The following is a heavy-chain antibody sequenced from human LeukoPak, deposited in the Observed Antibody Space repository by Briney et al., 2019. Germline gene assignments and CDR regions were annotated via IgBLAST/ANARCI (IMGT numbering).Heavy chain of an antibody. Sequence: SETLSLTCAVYGGSFSGYYWSWIRQPPGKGLEWIGEINHSGSTNYNPSLKSRVTISVDTSKNQFSLKLSSVTAADTAVYYCARDPMIRASDYWGQGTLVTVSS. CDR2: INHSGST. CDR1: GGSFSGYY. J-gene: IGHJ4*02. V-gene: IGHV4-34*01. CDR3: ARDPMIRASDY. D-gene: IGHD3-22*01.